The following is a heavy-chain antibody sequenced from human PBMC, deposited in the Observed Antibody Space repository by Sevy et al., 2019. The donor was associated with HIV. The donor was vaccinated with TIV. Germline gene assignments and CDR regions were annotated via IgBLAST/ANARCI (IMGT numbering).Heavy chain of an antibody. J-gene: IGHJ4*02. CDR1: TFTFSDYY. D-gene: IGHD5-18*01. CDR2: ISSGGSRL. V-gene: IGHV3-11*01. Sequence: GGSLRLSCAASTFTFSDYYMTWIRQAPGKGLESVSYISSGGSRLYYADSVKGRFTISRDNAKNSLYLHMNSLRAEDTAVYYCARVRYNYGSFYFDYWGQGTLVNVSS. CDR3: ARVRYNYGSFYFDY.